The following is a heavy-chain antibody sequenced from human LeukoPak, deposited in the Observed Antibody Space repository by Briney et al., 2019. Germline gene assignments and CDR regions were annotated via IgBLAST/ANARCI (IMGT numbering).Heavy chain of an antibody. V-gene: IGHV1-8*01. CDR3: ARDAFGGGGSRTRFDY. D-gene: IGHD2-15*01. CDR2: MNPNSGNT. J-gene: IGHJ4*02. Sequence: ASVKVSCKASGYTFTSYDINWVRQATGQGLEWMGWMNPNSGNTGYAQKFQGRVTMTRNTSISTAYMELSSLRPEDTAVYYCARDAFGGGGSRTRFDYWGQGTLVTVSS. CDR1: GYTFTSYD.